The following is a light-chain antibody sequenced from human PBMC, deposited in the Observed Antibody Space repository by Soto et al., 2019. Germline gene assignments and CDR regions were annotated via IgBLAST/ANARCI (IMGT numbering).Light chain of an antibody. CDR3: QQFGTSPLVT. J-gene: IGKJ3*01. V-gene: IGKV3-20*01. Sequence: EIVMTQSPATLSVSPGERATLSCRASQSVSINLAWYQQKPGQAPRLLIYGVSSRATGIPDRFSGSGSGTDFILTISRVEPEDFAVYYCQQFGTSPLVTFGPGTKVDIK. CDR1: QSVSIN. CDR2: GVS.